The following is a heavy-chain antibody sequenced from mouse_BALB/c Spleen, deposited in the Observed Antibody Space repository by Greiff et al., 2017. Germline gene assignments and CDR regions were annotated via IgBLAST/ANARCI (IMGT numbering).Heavy chain of an antibody. D-gene: IGHD2-3*01. J-gene: IGHJ2*01. CDR3: TRWLLPRGYFDY. CDR1: GYTFTSYW. CDR2: IYPGNSDT. Sequence: EVQLQQSGTVLARPGASVKMSCKASGYTFTSYWMHWVKQRPGQGLEWIGAIYPGNSDTSYNQKFKGKAKLTAVTSTSTAYMELSSLTNEDSAVYYCTRWLLPRGYFDYWGQGTTLTVSS. V-gene: IGHV1-5*01.